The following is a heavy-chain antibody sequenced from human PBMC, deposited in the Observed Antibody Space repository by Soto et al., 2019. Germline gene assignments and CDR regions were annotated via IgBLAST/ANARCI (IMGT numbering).Heavy chain of an antibody. CDR2: IYYSEST. D-gene: IGHD2-21*02. V-gene: IGHV4-39*01. Sequence: SLTCTVTGDSISNRSYYWGWIRQPPGKGLEWIGSIYYSESTYNNPSLKSRVSMSVDTSKNQFSLKLRSVTAADTALYYCARQRTSVVTQAYFDSWGQGSLVTVS. CDR3: ARQRTSVVTQAYFDS. J-gene: IGHJ4*02. CDR1: GDSISNRSYY.